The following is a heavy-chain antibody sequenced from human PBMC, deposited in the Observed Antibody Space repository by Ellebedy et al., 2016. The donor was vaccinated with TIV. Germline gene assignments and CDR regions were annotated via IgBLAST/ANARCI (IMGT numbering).Heavy chain of an antibody. CDR1: GASISDYY. CDR3: ARFFESGSTGDY. Sequence: MPGGSLRLSCTVSGASISDYYYNWIRQSPGAGPEWIGYAHFNGKTNYNPSLRSRVTMSVDTSKSQSSLKLRSVTAEDTAVYYCARFFESGSTGDYWGQGTLVTVSS. J-gene: IGHJ4*02. D-gene: IGHD3-10*01. CDR2: AHFNGKT. V-gene: IGHV4-59*08.